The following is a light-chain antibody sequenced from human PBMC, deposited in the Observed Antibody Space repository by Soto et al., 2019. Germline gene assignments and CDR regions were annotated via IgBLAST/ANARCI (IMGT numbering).Light chain of an antibody. V-gene: IGLV2-11*01. Sequence: QSALTQPRSVSGSPGQSVTISCTGTSSDVGGYNYVSWYQQHPGKAPKVMIYDVSKRPSGVPDRFSGSKSGNTASLTISGLQAEDEADYYCCSYAGSQRYVFGTGTKVTVL. CDR3: CSYAGSQRYV. J-gene: IGLJ1*01. CDR2: DVS. CDR1: SSDVGGYNY.